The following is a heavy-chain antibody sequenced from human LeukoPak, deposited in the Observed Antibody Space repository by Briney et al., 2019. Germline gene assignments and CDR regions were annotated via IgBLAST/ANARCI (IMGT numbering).Heavy chain of an antibody. Sequence: QTGGSLRLSCSASGFTFSSYAMSWVRQAPGKGLEWVSAISGSGGSTYYADSVKGRFTISRDNSKNTLYLQMNSLRAEDTAVYYCAKDGDFWSGYYLAGAFDIWGQGTMVTVSS. CDR3: AKDGDFWSGYYLAGAFDI. CDR1: GFTFSSYA. D-gene: IGHD3-3*01. J-gene: IGHJ3*02. CDR2: ISGSGGST. V-gene: IGHV3-23*01.